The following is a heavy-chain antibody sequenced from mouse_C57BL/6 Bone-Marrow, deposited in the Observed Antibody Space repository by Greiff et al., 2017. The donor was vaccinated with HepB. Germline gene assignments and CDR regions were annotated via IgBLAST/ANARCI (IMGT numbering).Heavy chain of an antibody. CDR2: ISYDGSN. Sequence: ESGPGLVKPSQSLSLTCSVTGYSITSGYYWNWIRQFPGNKLEWMGYISYDGSNNYNPSLKNRISITRDTSKNQFFLKLNSVTTEDTATYYCARDNRGFAYWGQGPLVTVSA. V-gene: IGHV3-6*01. J-gene: IGHJ3*01. CDR3: ARDNRGFAY. CDR1: GYSITSGYY.